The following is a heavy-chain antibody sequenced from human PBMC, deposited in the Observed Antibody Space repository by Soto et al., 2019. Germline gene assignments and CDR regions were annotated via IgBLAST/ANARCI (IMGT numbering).Heavy chain of an antibody. V-gene: IGHV3-21*01. CDR3: ARVAVPGYYGSGSYVN. CDR2: ISSASLYI. J-gene: IGHJ4*02. D-gene: IGHD3-10*01. Sequence: EVQLVESGGGLVKPGGSLRLSCAASGFTFSTYSMNWVRQAPGKGLEWVAAISSASLYIYYADSLKGRFTISRDNAKNSLYLQMTSLRAEDTAVYYCARVAVPGYYGSGSYVNWGQGTLVTVSS. CDR1: GFTFSTYS.